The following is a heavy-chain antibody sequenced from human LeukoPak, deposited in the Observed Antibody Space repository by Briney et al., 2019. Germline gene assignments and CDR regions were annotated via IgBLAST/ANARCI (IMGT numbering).Heavy chain of an antibody. CDR1: GYSFTAYY. V-gene: IGHV1-2*04. CDR3: ASNSRGYSGYAFDY. D-gene: IGHD5-12*01. CDR2: INPNSGGT. J-gene: IGHJ4*02. Sequence: ASVKVSCKASGYSFTAYYMHWVRQAPGQGLEWMGWINPNSGGTNYAQKFQGWVTMTRDTSISTAYMELSRLRSDDTAVYYCASNSRGYSGYAFDYWGQGTLVTVSS.